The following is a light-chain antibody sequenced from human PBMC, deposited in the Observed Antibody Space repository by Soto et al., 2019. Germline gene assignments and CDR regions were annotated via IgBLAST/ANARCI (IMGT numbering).Light chain of an antibody. CDR2: VGTGGIVG. Sequence: QTVVTQPPSASASLGASVTLTCTLSSGYSNYKVDWYQQRPGKGPRFVMRVGTGGIVGSKGDGIPDRCSVLGSGLNRYLTIKNIQEEDESDYHCGADHGSGSNFVYVFGTGTKLTVL. CDR3: GADHGSGSNFVYV. J-gene: IGLJ1*01. V-gene: IGLV9-49*01. CDR1: SGYSNYK.